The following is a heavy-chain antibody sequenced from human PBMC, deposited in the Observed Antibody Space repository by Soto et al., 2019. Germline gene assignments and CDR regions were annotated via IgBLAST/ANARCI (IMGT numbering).Heavy chain of an antibody. CDR2: IPYSGST. D-gene: IGHD6-13*01. J-gene: IGHJ5*02. CDR1: GGSISGEGYY. CDR3: ARAWTATAGWANWFDR. V-gene: IGHV4-31*03. Sequence: QVQLQESGPGLVEPSQTLSLTCTVSGGSISGEGYYWSWIRQYSGRGLEWIGSIPYSGSTYYTPSLESRVILSVAPSKTQFFLNLSSVPAAATAVYFCARAWTATAGWANWFDRWGQGTLVTVSS.